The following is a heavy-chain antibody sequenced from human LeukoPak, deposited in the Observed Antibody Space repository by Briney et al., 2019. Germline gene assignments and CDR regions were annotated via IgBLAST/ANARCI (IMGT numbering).Heavy chain of an antibody. J-gene: IGHJ4*02. CDR1: GFTFSSYA. CDR2: ISYDGSNK. Sequence: GRSLRLSCAASGFTFSSYAMHWVRQAPGKGLEWVAVISYDGSNKYYADSVKGRFTISRDNSKNTLYLQMNSLRAEDTAAYYCARVFKWLGYFDYWGQGTLVTVSS. D-gene: IGHD6-19*01. CDR3: ARVFKWLGYFDY. V-gene: IGHV3-30*04.